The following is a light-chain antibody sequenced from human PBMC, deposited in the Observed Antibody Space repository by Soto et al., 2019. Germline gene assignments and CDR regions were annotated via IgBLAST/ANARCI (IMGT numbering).Light chain of an antibody. CDR3: QQYDTSHS. Sequence: EIVLTQSPGTLSLSPGERATLSCRASQSVSSRFLAWYQQKPGQAPRLLIYAASSRATGIPDRFSGSGSGTDFTLTISRLEPEDVAVYYCQQYDTSHSFGQGTKLEIK. CDR2: AAS. CDR1: QSVSSRF. V-gene: IGKV3-20*01. J-gene: IGKJ2*01.